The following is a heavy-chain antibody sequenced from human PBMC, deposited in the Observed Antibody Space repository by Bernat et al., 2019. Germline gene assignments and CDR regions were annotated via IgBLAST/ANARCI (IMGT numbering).Heavy chain of an antibody. Sequence: EVQLLESGGGLVQPGGSLRLSCAASGFTFSSYAMSWVRQAPGKGLEWVSAISGSGGSTYYADSVKGRFTISRDNSKTTLYLQMNSLRAEDTAVYYCANQIRYFDWLLYGYWGQGTLVTVSS. CDR3: ANQIRYFDWLLYGY. CDR1: GFTFSSYA. V-gene: IGHV3-23*01. CDR2: ISGSGGST. D-gene: IGHD3-9*01. J-gene: IGHJ4*02.